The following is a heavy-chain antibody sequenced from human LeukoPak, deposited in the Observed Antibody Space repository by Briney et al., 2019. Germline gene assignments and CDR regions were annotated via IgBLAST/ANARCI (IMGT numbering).Heavy chain of an antibody. Sequence: PGASVKVSCKASGGTLSTYSISWVRQAPGQGLEWMGGIIPIFNTKNYAQRFQDRVILTADESTSTAYMELSSLRSEDTAVYYCARDRLHYDSLTGYPADWGQGTLVTVSS. J-gene: IGHJ4*02. CDR3: ARDRLHYDSLTGYPAD. V-gene: IGHV1-69*13. CDR2: IIPIFNTK. D-gene: IGHD3-9*01. CDR1: GGTLSTYS.